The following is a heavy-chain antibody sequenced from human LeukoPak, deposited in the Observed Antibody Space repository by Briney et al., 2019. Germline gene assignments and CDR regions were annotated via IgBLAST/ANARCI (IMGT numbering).Heavy chain of an antibody. CDR1: GFTFSSFG. CDR2: ISSTGGTA. Sequence: GGSLRLSCAASGFTFSSFGMSWVRQAPGKGLEWVSAISSTGGTAYYADSVKGRFTISRDNSKHSLYLQMNSLRAEDTAVYYCARDSSGVVAANYFDYWGQGTLVTVSS. J-gene: IGHJ4*02. CDR3: ARDSSGVVAANYFDY. V-gene: IGHV3-23*01. D-gene: IGHD2-15*01.